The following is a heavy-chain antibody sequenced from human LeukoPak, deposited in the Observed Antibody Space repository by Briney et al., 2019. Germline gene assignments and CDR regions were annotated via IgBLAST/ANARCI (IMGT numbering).Heavy chain of an antibody. CDR1: GFSLSTSRVG. V-gene: IGHV2-5*02. Sequence: EPGPTLVNPTQTLTLTCTFSGFSLSTSRVGVGWIRQPPGKALEWLALIYWDDDKRYSPSLKSRLTITKDTSKNQVVLIMTNMDPVDTGTYYCAHRQIQGIMFGGGGFDPWGQGTLVTVSS. CDR3: AHRQIQGIMFGGGGFDP. D-gene: IGHD3-16*01. CDR2: IYWDDDK. J-gene: IGHJ5*02.